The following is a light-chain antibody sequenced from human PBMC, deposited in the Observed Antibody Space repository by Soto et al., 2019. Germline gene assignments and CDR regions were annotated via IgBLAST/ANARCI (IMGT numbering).Light chain of an antibody. Sequence: DIHMTQTPSSLSGSLLDSLAVTFRASQSISSYLNWYQQKPGKAPKLLIYAASSLQSGVPSRFTGSGSGTDFTLTISRLQPEDFATYYCQQCYSITLKFCQGTKVEVK. CDR3: QQCYSITLK. J-gene: IGKJ1*01. CDR1: QSISSY. CDR2: AAS. V-gene: IGKV1-39*01.